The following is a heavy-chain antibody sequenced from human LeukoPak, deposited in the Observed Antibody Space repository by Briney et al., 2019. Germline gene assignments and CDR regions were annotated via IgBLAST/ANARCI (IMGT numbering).Heavy chain of an antibody. CDR1: GFTFSGYA. J-gene: IGHJ4*02. Sequence: GGSLRLSCAASGFTFSGYAVTWVRQAPGKGLEWASTISGSGGSTYYADSVKGRFTISRDNSKNTLYLQMNSLRAEDTAVYYCARGYEVFDYWGQGTLVTVSS. V-gene: IGHV3-23*01. CDR3: ARGYEVFDY. D-gene: IGHD5-12*01. CDR2: ISGSGGST.